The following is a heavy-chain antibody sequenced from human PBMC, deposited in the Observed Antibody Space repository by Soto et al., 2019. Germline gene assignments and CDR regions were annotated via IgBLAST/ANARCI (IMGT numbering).Heavy chain of an antibody. J-gene: IGHJ3*02. D-gene: IGHD3-22*01. Sequence: GESLKISCKGSVYSFTSYWIGWVRQMPGKGLEWMGIIYPGDSDTRYSPSFQGQVTISADKSISTAYLQWSSLKASDTAMYYCARQDDSSGYRDPLDAFDIWGQGTMVTVSS. CDR1: VYSFTSYW. CDR2: IYPGDSDT. CDR3: ARQDDSSGYRDPLDAFDI. V-gene: IGHV5-51*01.